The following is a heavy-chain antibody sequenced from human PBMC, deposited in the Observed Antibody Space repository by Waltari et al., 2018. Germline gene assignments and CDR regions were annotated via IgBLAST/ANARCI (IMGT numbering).Heavy chain of an antibody. CDR3: ARAPTVVTLNGAFDI. CDR2: IYPGDSDT. V-gene: IGHV5-51*01. D-gene: IGHD4-17*01. J-gene: IGHJ3*02. CDR1: GYSFTSYW. Sequence: EVQLVQSGAEVKKPGESLKISCKGSGYSFTSYWIGWVRQMPGKGLEWMGIIYPGDSDTRYSPSFQGQVTISADKSISTAYLQWSSLKASDIAMYYCARAPTVVTLNGAFDIWGQGTMVTVSS.